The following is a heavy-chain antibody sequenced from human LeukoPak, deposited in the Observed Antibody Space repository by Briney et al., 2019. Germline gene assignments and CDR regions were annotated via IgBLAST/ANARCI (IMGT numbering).Heavy chain of an antibody. Sequence: SETLSLTCTASSDSISNYYWSWIRQPPGKGLEWIWYIYYSGSTNYNPSLKSRVTISVDTSKNQFSLKLSSVTAADTAVYYCARTTPTYYDILPGYYGKFDPWGQGTLVTVSS. CDR3: ARTTPTYYDILPGYYGKFDP. CDR2: IYYSGST. D-gene: IGHD3-9*01. CDR1: SDSISNYY. V-gene: IGHV4-59*01. J-gene: IGHJ5*02.